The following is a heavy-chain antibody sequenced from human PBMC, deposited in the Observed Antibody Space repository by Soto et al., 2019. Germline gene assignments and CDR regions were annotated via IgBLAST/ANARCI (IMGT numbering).Heavy chain of an antibody. CDR1: GYTFTSYG. Sequence: ASVKVSCKASGYTFTSYGISWVRQAPGQGLEWMGWISAYNGNTNYAQKLQGRVTMTTDTSTSTAYMELRSLRSDDTAVYYCARWRARCSSTSCSYYYYYYYMDVWGKGTTVTVSS. D-gene: IGHD2-2*01. J-gene: IGHJ6*03. CDR2: ISAYNGNT. CDR3: ARWRARCSSTSCSYYYYYYYMDV. V-gene: IGHV1-18*01.